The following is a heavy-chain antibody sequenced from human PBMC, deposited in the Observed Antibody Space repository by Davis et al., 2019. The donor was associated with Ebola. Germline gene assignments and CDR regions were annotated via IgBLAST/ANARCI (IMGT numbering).Heavy chain of an antibody. Sequence: MPSEILSLTCSVSGGSIRSGGYSWSWIRQPPGKGLEWIGYIHHSGGTFYKPSLKSRVTISLDRSKNQFSLKLSSVTAADTAVYYCARGVGYCGGDCYSFAFDIWGQGTMVTVSS. D-gene: IGHD2-21*02. CDR1: GGSIRSGGYS. CDR2: IHHSGGT. CDR3: ARGVGYCGGDCYSFAFDI. V-gene: IGHV4-30-2*01. J-gene: IGHJ3*02.